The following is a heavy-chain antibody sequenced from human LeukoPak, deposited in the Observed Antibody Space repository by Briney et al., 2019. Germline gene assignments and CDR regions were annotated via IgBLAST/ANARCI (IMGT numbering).Heavy chain of an antibody. CDR1: GFTFSRYA. CDR3: VRSSVGAGPAFDI. CDR2: ISYDGSNK. D-gene: IGHD1-26*01. V-gene: IGHV3-30*04. Sequence: GGSLRLSCAAFGFTFSRYAMHWVRQAPGKGLEWVAVISYDGSNKYYADSVKGRFTISRDNSKNTLYVQMNSLRLEDTAVYYCVRSSVGAGPAFDIWGQGTEVTVSS. J-gene: IGHJ3*02.